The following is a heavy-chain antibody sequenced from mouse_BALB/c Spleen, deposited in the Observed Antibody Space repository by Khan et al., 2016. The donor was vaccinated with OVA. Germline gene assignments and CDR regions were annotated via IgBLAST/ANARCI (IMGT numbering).Heavy chain of an antibody. D-gene: IGHD6-1*01. J-gene: IGHJ4*01. V-gene: IGHV1-7*01. CDR2: INPSTGYT. CDR3: AASILFYYSMDY. Sequence: QVQLKESGAELAKPGASVKMSCKASGYTFTSYWMHWVKQRPGQGLEWIGYINPSTGYTEYNQKFKDKATLTTDKSSSTAYMQLSSLTSEDSAVYYRAASILFYYSMDYWGQGTSVTVSS. CDR1: GYTFTSYW.